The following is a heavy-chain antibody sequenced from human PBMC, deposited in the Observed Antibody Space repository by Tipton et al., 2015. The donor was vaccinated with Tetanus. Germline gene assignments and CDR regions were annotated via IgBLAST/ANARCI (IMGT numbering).Heavy chain of an antibody. D-gene: IGHD6-6*01. J-gene: IGHJ5*02. CDR3: ARDQGGGRVVRLNWFDP. CDR2: IYHRGST. V-gene: IGHV4-31*03. Sequence: TLSLTCTVSGGSISSGGYYWTWIRQHPGKGLEWIGNIYHRGSTYYNPSLKSRVTISVDTSKNQFSLNLRSVTAADTAVYYCARDQGGGRVVRLNWFDPWGQGTLVTVSS. CDR1: GGSISSGGYY.